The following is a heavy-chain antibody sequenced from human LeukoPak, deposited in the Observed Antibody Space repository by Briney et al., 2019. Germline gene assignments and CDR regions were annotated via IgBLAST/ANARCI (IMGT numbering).Heavy chain of an antibody. CDR2: IYSSGST. D-gene: IGHD6-19*01. CDR3: ARSGYTSGWYDY. V-gene: IGHV4-59*01. CDR1: GGSISSYY. Sequence: SETLSLTCTVSGGSISSYYWIGIRQTPGKGLEWIGYIYSSGSTNYNPSLKSRVTISVDTSKNQFSLKLSSVTAADTAVYFCARSGYTSGWYDYWGQGTLVTVSS. J-gene: IGHJ4*02.